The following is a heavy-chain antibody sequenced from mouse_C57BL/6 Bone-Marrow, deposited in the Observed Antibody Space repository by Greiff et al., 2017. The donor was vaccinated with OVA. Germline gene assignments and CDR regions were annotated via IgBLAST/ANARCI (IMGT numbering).Heavy chain of an antibody. J-gene: IGHJ2*01. CDR3: ASYDDFDY. D-gene: IGHD2-12*01. V-gene: IGHV1-50*01. CDR2: IDPSDSYT. CDR1: GYTFTSYW. Sequence: VQLQQPGAELVKPGASVKLSCKASGYTFTSYWMQWVKQRPGQGLEWIGEIDPSDSYTNYNQKFKGKATLTVDTSSSTAYMQLSSRTSEDSAVYYCASYDDFDYWGQGTTLTVSS.